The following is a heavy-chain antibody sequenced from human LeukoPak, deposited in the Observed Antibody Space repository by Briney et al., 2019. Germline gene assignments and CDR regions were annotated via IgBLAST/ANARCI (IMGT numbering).Heavy chain of an antibody. CDR1: GFTFSSYA. V-gene: IGHV3-7*01. CDR3: AREDDWNYEDH. CDR2: IKQDGSEK. Sequence: GGSLRLSCAASGFTFSSYAMSWVRQAPGKGLEWVANIKQDGSEKNYVNSVKGRFTISRDNAKNSLHLQMNSLRAEDTAIYYCAREDDWNYEDHWGQGTLVTVSS. J-gene: IGHJ4*02. D-gene: IGHD1-7*01.